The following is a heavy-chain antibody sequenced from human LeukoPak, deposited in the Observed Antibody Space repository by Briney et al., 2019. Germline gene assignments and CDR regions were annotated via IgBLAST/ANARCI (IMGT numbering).Heavy chain of an antibody. CDR2: FNPDNGGT. CDR1: GCIFTDYY. J-gene: IGHJ5*02. CDR3: ARDHVLLQWFGEGGFDP. Sequence: GASVKVSCKASGCIFTDYYVHWVRQAPGQGLEWMGWFNPDNGGTKSVQKFQGRVTMTGDTSMRTAYMELSRLTFDDTAVYYCARDHVLLQWFGEGGFDPWGQGTLVTVSS. D-gene: IGHD3-10*01. V-gene: IGHV1-2*02.